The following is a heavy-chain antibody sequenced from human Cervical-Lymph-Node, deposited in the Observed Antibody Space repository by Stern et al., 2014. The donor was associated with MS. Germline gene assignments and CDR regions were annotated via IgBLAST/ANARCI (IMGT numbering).Heavy chain of an antibody. CDR3: ARVPGVKKYFYGMDV. Sequence: QVQLQESGPGLVKPSETLSLTCTVSSGSMSGYYWTWIRQPAGKGLEWIGRIYPSGSTDYNPSLKRRVTMSVDTSKNQFSLSLNSVTAADTAVYYCARVPGVKKYFYGMDVWGPGTRVTVSS. CDR1: SGSMSGYY. J-gene: IGHJ6*02. V-gene: IGHV4-4*07. CDR2: IYPSGST. D-gene: IGHD2-2*01.